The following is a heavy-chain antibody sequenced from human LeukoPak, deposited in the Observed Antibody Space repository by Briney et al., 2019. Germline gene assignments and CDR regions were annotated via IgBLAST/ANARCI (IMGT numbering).Heavy chain of an antibody. J-gene: IGHJ4*02. Sequence: GGSLRLSCAASGFTFSSYSMNWVRQAPGKGLEWGSSISSSSSYIYYADSVKGRFTISRDNAKNSLYLQMNSLRAEDTAVYYCARDRWEPLTVFDYWGQGTLATVSS. V-gene: IGHV3-21*01. CDR3: ARDRWEPLTVFDY. CDR2: ISSSSSYI. CDR1: GFTFSSYS. D-gene: IGHD1-26*01.